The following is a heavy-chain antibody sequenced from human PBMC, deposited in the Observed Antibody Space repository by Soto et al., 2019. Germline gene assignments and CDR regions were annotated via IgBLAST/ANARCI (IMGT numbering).Heavy chain of an antibody. CDR2: IYSNGIA. CDR3: ARLGLRVYDFHS. Sequence: SETLSLTCTVSGASMSNDYWSWIRQPPGKGLECIGYIYSNGIANYSPSLKSRVTISMDSSKNQFSLKLSSVTAADTAVYHCARLGLRVYDFHSWGQGTLVTVSS. CDR1: GASMSNDY. V-gene: IGHV4-59*03. D-gene: IGHD3-16*01. J-gene: IGHJ4*01.